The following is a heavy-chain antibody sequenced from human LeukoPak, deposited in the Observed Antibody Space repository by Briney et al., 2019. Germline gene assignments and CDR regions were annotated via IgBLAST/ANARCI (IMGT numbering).Heavy chain of an antibody. CDR1: GFTVTNND. CDR2: ISSSGSTI. J-gene: IGHJ4*02. D-gene: IGHD4-23*01. Sequence: GGSLRLSCAASGFTVTNNDMNWVRQAPGKGLEWVSYISSSGSTIYYADSVKGRFTISRDNAKNSLYLQMNSLRAEGTAVYYCARVPRWYVIDYWGQGTLVTVSS. V-gene: IGHV3-48*03. CDR3: ARVPRWYVIDY.